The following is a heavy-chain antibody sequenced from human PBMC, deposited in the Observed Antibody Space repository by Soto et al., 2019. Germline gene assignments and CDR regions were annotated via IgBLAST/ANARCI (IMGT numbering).Heavy chain of an antibody. Sequence: PGGSLRLSCAASGFSFSSYEMNWVRQAPGKGLEWVSLIYSGTNTYYEASVKGRFTISRDNSKNTLYLQMNRLGAEDTAVYYCARASDLLHAYFGMDVWGQGTTVTVSS. CDR3: ARASDLLHAYFGMDV. V-gene: IGHV3-53*01. J-gene: IGHJ6*02. CDR1: GFSFSSYE. CDR2: IYSGTNT. D-gene: IGHD3-3*01.